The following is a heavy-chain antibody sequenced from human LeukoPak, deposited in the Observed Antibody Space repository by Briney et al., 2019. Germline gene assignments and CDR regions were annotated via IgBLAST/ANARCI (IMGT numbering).Heavy chain of an antibody. CDR1: GGTFSSYA. V-gene: IGHV1-69*13. CDR3: ALYYYDSSGYYPFDY. Sequence: SVRVSCKASGGTFSSYAISWVRQAPGQGLEWMGGIIPIFGTANYAQKFQGRVTITADESTSTAYMELSSLRSEDTAVYYCALYYYDSSGYYPFDYWGQGTLVTVSS. D-gene: IGHD3-22*01. J-gene: IGHJ4*02. CDR2: IIPIFGTA.